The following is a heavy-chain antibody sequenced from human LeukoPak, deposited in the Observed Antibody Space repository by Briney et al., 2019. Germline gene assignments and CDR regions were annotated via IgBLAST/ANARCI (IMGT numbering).Heavy chain of an antibody. V-gene: IGHV3-30*18. J-gene: IGHJ4*02. Sequence: GRSLRLSCAASGFTLSSFGMHWVRQAPGKGLEWVAVISYDGSNKYYADSVKGRFTISRDNSKSTLYLQMNSLRAEDTAVYYCAKDLKGYCSSTSCYLFDYWGQGTLVTVSS. CDR1: GFTLSSFG. CDR3: AKDLKGYCSSTSCYLFDY. D-gene: IGHD2-2*01. CDR2: ISYDGSNK.